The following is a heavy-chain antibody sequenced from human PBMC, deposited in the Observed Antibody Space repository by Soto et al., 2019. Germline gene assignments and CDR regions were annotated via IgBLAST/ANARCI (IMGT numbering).Heavy chain of an antibody. J-gene: IGHJ4*02. V-gene: IGHV4-39*01. CDR2: IYYSGST. CDR1: GGSISSSSYY. Sequence: PSETLSLTCTVSGGSISSSSYYWGWIRQPPGKGLEWIGSIYYSGSTYYNPSLKSRVTISVDTSKNQFSLKLSSVTAADTAVYYCAKGYYDILAGYDYWGQGTLVTVSS. D-gene: IGHD3-9*01. CDR3: AKGYYDILAGYDY.